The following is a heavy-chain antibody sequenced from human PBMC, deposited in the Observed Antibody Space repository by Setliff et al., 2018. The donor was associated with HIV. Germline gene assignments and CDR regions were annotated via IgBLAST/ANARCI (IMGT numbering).Heavy chain of an antibody. CDR2: IKSKTDGGTT. J-gene: IGHJ6*04. D-gene: IGHD3-22*01. CDR3: TTELAYYYYDSSGYYAMDV. V-gene: IGHV3-15*01. Sequence: NPGGSLRLSCAASGFTFSNAWMSWVRQAPGKGLEWVGRIKSKTDGGTTDYAAPVKGRFTISRDDSKNTLDLQMNSLKTEDTAVYYCTTELAYYYYDSSGYYAMDVWGKGTTVTVSS. CDR1: GFTFSNAW.